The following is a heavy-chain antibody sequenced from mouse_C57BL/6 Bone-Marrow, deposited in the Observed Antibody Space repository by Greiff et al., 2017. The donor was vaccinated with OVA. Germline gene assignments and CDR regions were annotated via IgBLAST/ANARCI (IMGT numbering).Heavy chain of an antibody. Sequence: VQLQQSGPGLVAPSQSLSITCTVSGFSLTSYGVDWVRQPPGKGLEWLGVIWGGGSTNYNSALMSRLSISKDNSKSQVFLKMNSLQTDATAMYYCAKQGPYWYFDVWGTGTTVTVSS. CDR3: AKQGPYWYFDV. J-gene: IGHJ1*03. V-gene: IGHV2-9*01. D-gene: IGHD3-3*01. CDR2: IWGGGST. CDR1: GFSLTSYG.